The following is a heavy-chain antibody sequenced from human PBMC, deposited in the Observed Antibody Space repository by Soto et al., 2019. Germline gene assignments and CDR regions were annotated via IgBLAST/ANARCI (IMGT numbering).Heavy chain of an antibody. CDR1: GGSISSSSYY. D-gene: IGHD3-9*01. V-gene: IGHV4-39*01. CDR3: AAYYDISTGNYPY. J-gene: IGHJ4*02. CDR2: IYYSGST. Sequence: SETLSLTCTVSGGSISSSSYYWGWIRQPPGKGLEWIGSIYYSGSTYYNPSLKSRVTISVDTSRNQFSLMLSSVSAADTAVYYCAAYYDISTGNYPYWGQGTLVTVSS.